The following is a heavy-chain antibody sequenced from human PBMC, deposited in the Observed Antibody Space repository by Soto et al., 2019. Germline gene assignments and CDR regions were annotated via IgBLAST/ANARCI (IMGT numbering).Heavy chain of an antibody. V-gene: IGHV3-33*01. Sequence: QVQLVESGGGVVQPGRSLRLSCAASGFTFSSYGMHWVRQAPGKGLEWVAVIWYDGSNKYYADSVKGRFTISRDNSKNTLQLQMNSLRAEDKAVYYCARAYSGYDPRWGGYYYYGMDVWGQGTTVTVSS. CDR3: ARAYSGYDPRWGGYYYYGMDV. CDR1: GFTFSSYG. J-gene: IGHJ6*02. D-gene: IGHD5-12*01. CDR2: IWYDGSNK.